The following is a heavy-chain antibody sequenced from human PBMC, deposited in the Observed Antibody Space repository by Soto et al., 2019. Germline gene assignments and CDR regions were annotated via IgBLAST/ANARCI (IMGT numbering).Heavy chain of an antibody. CDR2: ISYDGSNK. D-gene: IGHD2-2*03. Sequence: QVQLVESGGGVVQPGRSLRLSCAASGFTFSSYAMHWVRQAPGKGLEWVAVISYDGSNKYYADSVKGRFTISRDNSKNTLYLQMNSLRAEDTAVYYCARDGYCISTSCYGKVHYYGMDVWAKGPRSPSP. CDR3: ARDGYCISTSCYGKVHYYGMDV. V-gene: IGHV3-30-3*01. CDR1: GFTFSSYA. J-gene: IGHJ6*02.